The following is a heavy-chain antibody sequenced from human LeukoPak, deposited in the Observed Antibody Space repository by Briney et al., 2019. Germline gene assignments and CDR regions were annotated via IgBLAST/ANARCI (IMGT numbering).Heavy chain of an antibody. CDR1: GYTFTSYG. J-gene: IGHJ6*02. CDR3: ARNMRIQLWLPPYYYYGMDV. D-gene: IGHD5-18*01. V-gene: IGHV1-18*01. CDR2: ISAYNGNT. Sequence: ASVKVSCKASGYTFTSYGISWVRQAPGQGLEWLGWISAYNGNTNYAQKLQGRVTMTTDTSTSTAYMELRSPRSDDTAVYYCARNMRIQLWLPPYYYYGMDVWGQGTTVTVSS.